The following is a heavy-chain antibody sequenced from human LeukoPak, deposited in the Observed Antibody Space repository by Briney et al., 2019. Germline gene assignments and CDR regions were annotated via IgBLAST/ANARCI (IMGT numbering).Heavy chain of an antibody. CDR3: AKVLSSRGYSRYYFDY. J-gene: IGHJ4*02. CDR2: ISGSGGST. Sequence: PGGSLRLSCAASGFTFSSYAMSWVRQAPGKGLEWVSAISGSGGSTYYADSVKGRFTISRDNSKNTLYLQMNSLRAEDTALYYCAKVLSSRGYSRYYFDYWGQGTLVTVSS. D-gene: IGHD5-18*01. V-gene: IGHV3-23*01. CDR1: GFTFSSYA.